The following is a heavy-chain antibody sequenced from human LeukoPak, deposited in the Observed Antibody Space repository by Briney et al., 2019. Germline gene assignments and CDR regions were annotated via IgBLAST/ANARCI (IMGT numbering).Heavy chain of an antibody. CDR3: AIAAAGVDY. Sequence: PGGSLRLSCAASGFTFDDYGMSWVRQAPGKGLEWVANIKQDGSEKYYVDSVKGRFTISRDNAKNSLYLQMNSLRAEDTAVYYCAIAAAGVDYWGQGTLVTVSS. V-gene: IGHV3-7*01. J-gene: IGHJ4*02. CDR2: IKQDGSEK. CDR1: GFTFDDYG. D-gene: IGHD6-13*01.